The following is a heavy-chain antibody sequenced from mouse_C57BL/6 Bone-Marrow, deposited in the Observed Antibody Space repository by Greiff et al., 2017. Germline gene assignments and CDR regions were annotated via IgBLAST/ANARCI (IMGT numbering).Heavy chain of an antibody. CDR3: ARRRAYGREYYFDY. CDR1: GFTFSSYG. Sequence: EVMLVESGGDLVKPGGSLKLSCAASGFTFSSYGMSWVRQTPDKRLEWVATISSGGSYIYYPDSVKGRFTISRDNAKNTLYLQMSSLKSEDTAMYYCARRRAYGREYYFDYGCQGTTLTVTS. CDR2: ISSGGSYI. J-gene: IGHJ2*01. V-gene: IGHV5-6*02. D-gene: IGHD1-1*01.